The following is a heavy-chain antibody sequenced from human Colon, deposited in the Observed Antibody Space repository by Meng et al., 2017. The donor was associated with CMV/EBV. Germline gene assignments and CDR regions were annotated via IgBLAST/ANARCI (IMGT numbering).Heavy chain of an antibody. CDR1: GFTCNDFE. J-gene: IGHJ4*02. CDR3: AKGADFHDFWSGFAY. V-gene: IGHV3-23*01. CDR2: ISGSGVTT. D-gene: IGHD3-3*01. Sequence: SGFTCNDFEMTVVRQAPGKGLEWVSSISGSGVTTYYSDAVKGRFTISRDNSRNTLHLQINSPRADDTAVYYCAKGADFHDFWSGFAYWGQGAVVTVSS.